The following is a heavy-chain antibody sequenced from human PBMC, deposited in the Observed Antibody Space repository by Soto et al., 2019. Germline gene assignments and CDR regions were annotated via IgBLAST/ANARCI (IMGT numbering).Heavy chain of an antibody. CDR2: IYTSGST. D-gene: IGHD2-2*01. Sequence: SETLSLTCTVSGGSISSYYWSWIRQPAGKGLEWIGRIYTSGSTNHNPSLKSRVTMSVDTSKNQFSLKLSSVTAADTAVYYCARENTVVVPAAMALYYYYGMDVWGQGTTVTVSS. CDR1: GGSISSYY. CDR3: ARENTVVVPAAMALYYYYGMDV. V-gene: IGHV4-4*07. J-gene: IGHJ6*02.